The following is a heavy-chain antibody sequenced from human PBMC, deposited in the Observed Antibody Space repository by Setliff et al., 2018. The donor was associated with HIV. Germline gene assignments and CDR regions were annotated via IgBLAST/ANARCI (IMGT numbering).Heavy chain of an antibody. CDR2: INAGSGNA. CDR3: ARVSEKYHYFNY. CDR1: GYTFTNYA. D-gene: IGHD2-2*01. Sequence: ASVKVSCKASGYTFTNYAVHWVRQAPGQRPEWMGWINAGSGNAKYSQKFQGRVSITRDTSANTAYMELRGLRSEDTAVYFCARVSEKYHYFNYWGQGTLVTVSS. V-gene: IGHV1-3*01. J-gene: IGHJ4*02.